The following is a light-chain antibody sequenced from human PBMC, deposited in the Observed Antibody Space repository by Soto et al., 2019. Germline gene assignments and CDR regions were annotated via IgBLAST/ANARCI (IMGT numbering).Light chain of an antibody. CDR3: QQYNDWPSWT. CDR2: GAS. V-gene: IGKV3-15*01. Sequence: EIVLTQSPGTLSLSPGERATLSCRASQSVSSDLAWYHQKPGQAPRLLIYGASTRATGIPARFSGSGSGTEFTLTISSLQSEDFAVYYCQQYNDWPSWTFGQGTKVDIK. CDR1: QSVSSD. J-gene: IGKJ1*01.